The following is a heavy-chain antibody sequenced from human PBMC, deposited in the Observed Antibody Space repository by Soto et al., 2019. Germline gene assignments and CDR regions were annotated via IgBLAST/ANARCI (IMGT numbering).Heavy chain of an antibody. CDR3: ARLPNFIAAADGVY. D-gene: IGHD6-13*01. V-gene: IGHV4-4*02. Sequence: PSETLSLTCAVSCGSISSSNWWSWVRQPPGKGLEWIGEIYHSGSTNYNPSLKSRVTISVDKSKNQFSLKLSSVTAADTAVYYCARLPNFIAAADGVYWGQGTLVTVSS. CDR1: CGSISSSNW. CDR2: IYHSGST. J-gene: IGHJ4*02.